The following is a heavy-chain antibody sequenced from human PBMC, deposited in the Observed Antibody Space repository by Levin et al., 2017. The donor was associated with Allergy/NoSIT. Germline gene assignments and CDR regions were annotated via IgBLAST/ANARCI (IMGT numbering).Heavy chain of an antibody. CDR1: GDSVSSHY. D-gene: IGHD2-21*01. J-gene: IGHJ3*02. CDR3: ARGGRSNCDNESCYSRNAFNI. V-gene: IGHV4-4*07. CDR2: FYTSDDT. Sequence: SETLSLICTVSGDSVSSHYWNWIRQPAGKGLEWLGRFYTSDDTNYNPSLKSRVTMSFDTSKNHFSLKLSSVTAADPAVYYCARGGRSNCDNESCYSRNAFNIWGRGTMVIVSS.